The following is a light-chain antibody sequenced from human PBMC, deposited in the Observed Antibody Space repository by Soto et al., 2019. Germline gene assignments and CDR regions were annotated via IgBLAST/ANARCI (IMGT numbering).Light chain of an antibody. CDR2: GDN. V-gene: IGLV1-40*01. CDR3: QSYDLSLRNYV. CDR1: TSNIGAPYD. Sequence: QSVLTQPPSVSGAPGKRVSISCTGSTSNIGAPYDVHWYQHLPGTSPKLLIYGDNNRPSGVPDRFSGSKSGTSAYLAIIRRKSEDAVDYYCQSYDLSLRNYVFGSGTKLACL. J-gene: IGLJ1*01.